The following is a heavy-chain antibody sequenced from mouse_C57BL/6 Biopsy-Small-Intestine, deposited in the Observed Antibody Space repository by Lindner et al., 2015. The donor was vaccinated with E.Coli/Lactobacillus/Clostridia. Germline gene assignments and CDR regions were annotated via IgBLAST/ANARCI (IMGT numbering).Heavy chain of an antibody. CDR3: ARGDGSSPFAY. CDR1: GYAFSGSW. CDR2: IYPGDGHT. V-gene: IGHV1-82*01. Sequence: VQLQESGPELVKPGASVKISCKASGYAFSGSWMNWVKQRPGRGLEWIGRIYPGDGHTNYNGKFKGKATLTADKSSSTAYMQLSSLTSEDSAVYFCARGDGSSPFAYWGQGTLVTVSA. D-gene: IGHD1-1*01. J-gene: IGHJ3*01.